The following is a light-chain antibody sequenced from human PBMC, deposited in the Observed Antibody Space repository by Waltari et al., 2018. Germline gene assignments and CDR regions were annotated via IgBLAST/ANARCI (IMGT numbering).Light chain of an antibody. Sequence: DIVVPQSPDSLAVSLGERATSHCKSSQSVLSSSQNKNYLAWYQQKPGQPPKLLIYWASTRESGVPDQFSGSGSGTEFTLTISSLQAEDVSLYYCQQYYSIPLSFGGGTKVEIK. CDR2: WAS. V-gene: IGKV4-1*01. CDR3: QQYYSIPLS. J-gene: IGKJ4*01. CDR1: QSVLSSSQNKNY.